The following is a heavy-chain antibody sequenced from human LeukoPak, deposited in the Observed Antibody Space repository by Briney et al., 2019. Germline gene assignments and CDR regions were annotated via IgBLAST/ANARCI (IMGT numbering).Heavy chain of an antibody. D-gene: IGHD1-26*01. CDR3: ARSRGALTGYNWFDP. Sequence: SETLSLTCTVSGGSISSGSYYWSWIRQPAGKGLEWIGRIYTSGSTNYNPSIKSRVTISVDRSKNQFSRKLSSVTAADTAVYYCARSRGALTGYNWFDPWGQGTLVTVSS. J-gene: IGHJ5*02. CDR1: GGSISSGSYY. CDR2: IYTSGST. V-gene: IGHV4-61*02.